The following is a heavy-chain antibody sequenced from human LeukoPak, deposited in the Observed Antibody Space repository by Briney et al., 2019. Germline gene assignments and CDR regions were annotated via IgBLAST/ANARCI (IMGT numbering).Heavy chain of an antibody. V-gene: IGHV4-38-2*01. Sequence: KPSETLSLTCAVSGYSISSGYYWGWIRQPPGKGLEWIGSIYHSGSTYYNPSLKSRVTISVDTSKNQFSLKLSSVTAADTAVYYCARLYYDFWSGYYTGWFDPWGQGTLVTVSS. CDR1: GYSISSGYY. D-gene: IGHD3-3*01. J-gene: IGHJ5*02. CDR2: IYHSGST. CDR3: ARLYYDFWSGYYTGWFDP.